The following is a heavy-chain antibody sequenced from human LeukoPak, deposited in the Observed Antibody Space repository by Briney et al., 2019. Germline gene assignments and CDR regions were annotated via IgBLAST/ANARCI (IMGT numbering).Heavy chain of an antibody. D-gene: IGHD3-10*01. J-gene: IGHJ4*02. V-gene: IGHV4-39*07. CDR1: GGSISSSSYY. Sequence: SETLSLTCTVSGGSISSSSYYWGWIRQPPGKGLEWIGSIYYSGSTYYNPSLKSRVTISVDTSKNQFSLKLSSVTAADTAVYYCALRGARIFGYWGQGTLVTVSS. CDR3: ALRGARIFGY. CDR2: IYYSGST.